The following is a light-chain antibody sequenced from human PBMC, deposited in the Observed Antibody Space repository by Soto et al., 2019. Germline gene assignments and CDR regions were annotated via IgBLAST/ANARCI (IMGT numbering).Light chain of an antibody. V-gene: IGKV1-8*01. CDR2: AAS. J-gene: IGKJ4*01. CDR3: QQYYSYPLT. Sequence: IRMTHSPASVSASVGDRVTITCRASQSISSYLNWYQQKPGKAPKLLIYAASTLQSGVPSRFSGSGSGTDFTLTISCLQSEDFATYYRQQYYSYPLTFGGGTKV. CDR1: QSISSY.